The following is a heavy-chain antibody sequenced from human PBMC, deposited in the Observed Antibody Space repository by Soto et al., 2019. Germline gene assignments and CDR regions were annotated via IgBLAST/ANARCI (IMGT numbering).Heavy chain of an antibody. V-gene: IGHV3-33*01. D-gene: IGHD3-10*01. CDR3: ARDARNYYGSGRYYYYYGMDV. CDR2: IWYDGSNK. J-gene: IGHJ6*02. Sequence: PGGSLRLSCAASGFTFSSYGMHWVRQAPGKGLEWVAVIWYDGSNKYYADSVKGRFTISRDNSKNTLYLQMNSLRAEDTAVYYCARDARNYYGSGRYYYYYGMDVWGQGTTVTVSS. CDR1: GFTFSSYG.